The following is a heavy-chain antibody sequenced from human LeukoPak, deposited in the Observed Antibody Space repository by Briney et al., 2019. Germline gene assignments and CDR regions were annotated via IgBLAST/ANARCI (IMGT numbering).Heavy chain of an antibody. CDR1: GYSFTSYW. CDR2: IYPGVSDT. J-gene: IGHJ4*02. Sequence: PGESLKISCKASGYSFTSYWISWVRQMPGKGLEWMGIIYPGVSDTRSSPSFQSQATISAAQSISTAYLQWSSLKASDTAMYYWAATGYSSGWYTGLDYWGQGTLVTVSS. V-gene: IGHV5-51*01. CDR3: AATGYSSGWYTGLDY. D-gene: IGHD6-19*01.